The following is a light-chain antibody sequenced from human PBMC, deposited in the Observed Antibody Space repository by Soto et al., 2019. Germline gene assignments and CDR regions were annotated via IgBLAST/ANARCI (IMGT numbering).Light chain of an antibody. CDR2: KAS. CDR1: HDIGNS. J-gene: IGKJ1*01. V-gene: IGKV1-5*03. CDR3: QQYTNTNNPWM. Sequence: DIQMTQSPPSLSASVGDRVTITCQASHDIGNSLNWYQDKPGKAPKLLIYKASTLKSGVPSRFSGSGSGTEFTLIISGLQPEDSATYYCQQYTNTNNPWMFGQGTKVDIK.